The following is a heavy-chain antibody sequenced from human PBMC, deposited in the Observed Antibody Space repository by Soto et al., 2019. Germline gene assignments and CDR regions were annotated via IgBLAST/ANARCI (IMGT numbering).Heavy chain of an antibody. CDR3: ARTPRRCSSTNCYVATDV. V-gene: IGHV2-70*04. Sequence: SGPTLVNPTQTLTLTCTFSGFSLSTSGMRVSWIRQPPGKALEWLARIDWDDDKLYNTSLNTRLTISKDTSKNQVVLTMTNMDPVDTATYYCARTPRRCSSTNCYVATDVWGQGTTVTVSS. CDR2: IDWDDDK. CDR1: GFSLSTSGMR. J-gene: IGHJ6*02. D-gene: IGHD2-2*01.